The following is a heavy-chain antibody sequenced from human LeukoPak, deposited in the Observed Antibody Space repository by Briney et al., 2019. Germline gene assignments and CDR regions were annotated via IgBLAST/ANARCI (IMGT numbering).Heavy chain of an antibody. D-gene: IGHD6-19*01. CDR3: AQTTYSSGWYNYYYYGMDV. V-gene: IGHV4-34*01. J-gene: IGHJ6*02. Sequence: SETLSLTCAVYGGSFSGYYWSWIRQPPGKGLEWIGYIYHSGSTNYNPSLKSRVTISVDTSKNQFSLKLSSVTAADTAVYYCAQTTYSSGWYNYYYYGMDVWGQGTTVSVSS. CDR1: GGSFSGYY. CDR2: IYHSGST.